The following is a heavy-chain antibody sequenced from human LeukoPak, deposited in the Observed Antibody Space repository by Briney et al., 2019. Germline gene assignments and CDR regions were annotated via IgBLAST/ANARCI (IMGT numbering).Heavy chain of an antibody. Sequence: GGSLRLSCAASGFSFDDYAMYWVRQAPGKGLEWVSGISWNSGSIGYADSVKGRFTISRDNAKNSLYLQMNSLRADDTALYYCAEGMLRYCSGGSCSRPDYWGQGTLVTVSS. V-gene: IGHV3-9*01. D-gene: IGHD2-15*01. J-gene: IGHJ4*02. CDR3: AEGMLRYCSGGSCSRPDY. CDR1: GFSFDDYA. CDR2: ISWNSGSI.